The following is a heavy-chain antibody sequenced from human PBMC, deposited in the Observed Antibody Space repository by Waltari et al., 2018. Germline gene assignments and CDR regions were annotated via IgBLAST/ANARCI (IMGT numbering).Heavy chain of an antibody. V-gene: IGHV3-33*01. CDR1: GFTLSTYS. J-gene: IGHJ4*02. D-gene: IGHD1-26*01. CDR3: ARDKWELNY. CDR2: IWDDGSNP. Sequence: QVQLVESGGGVVQPGRSLRLSCAASGFTLSTYSMHWVRQAPGKGVEVVAVIWDDGSNPNYADSVKGRFTISRDNSKNTLYLQLNSLRAEDTAVYYCARDKWELNYWGQGTLATVSS.